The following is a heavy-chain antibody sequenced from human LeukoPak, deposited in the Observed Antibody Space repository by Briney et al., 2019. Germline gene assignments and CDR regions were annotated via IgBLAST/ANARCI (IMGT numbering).Heavy chain of an antibody. CDR3: ARGGYYDILTGYPHPFDY. CDR2: IIPIFGTA. CDR1: GGTFSSYA. J-gene: IGHJ4*02. Sequence: SVKVSCKASGGTFSSYAISWVRQAPGQGLEWMGGIIPIFGTANYAQKFQGRVTITADESTSTAYMELSSLRSEDTAVYYCARGGYYDILTGYPHPFDYWGQGTLVAVSS. D-gene: IGHD3-9*01. V-gene: IGHV1-69*13.